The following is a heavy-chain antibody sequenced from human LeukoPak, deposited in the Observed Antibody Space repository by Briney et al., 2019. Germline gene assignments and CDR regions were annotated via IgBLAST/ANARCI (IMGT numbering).Heavy chain of an antibody. CDR3: ARGGYPHTTKYMDV. J-gene: IGHJ6*03. Sequence: GASVKVSCKASGGTFSSYAISWVRQAPGQGLEWMGGIIPMSASANYAQKFQGRVTITADKSTSTAYMELSSLRSDDTAVYYCARGGYPHTTKYMDVWGKGTTVTVSS. V-gene: IGHV1-69*06. CDR2: IIPMSASA. CDR1: GGTFSSYA. D-gene: IGHD2/OR15-2a*01.